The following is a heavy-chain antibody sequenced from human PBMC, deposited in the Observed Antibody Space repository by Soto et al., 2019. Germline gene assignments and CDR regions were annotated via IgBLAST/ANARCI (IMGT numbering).Heavy chain of an antibody. CDR3: ANGRLRQLAYLGGTDAFDI. CDR1: GFTFSSYG. Sequence: GGSLRLSCAASGFTFSSYGMHWVRQAPGKGLEWVAVISYDGSNKYYADSVKGRFTISRDNSKNTLYLQMNSLRAEDTAVYYCANGRLRQLAYLGGTDAFDIWGQGTMVTVSS. J-gene: IGHJ3*02. V-gene: IGHV3-30*18. D-gene: IGHD6-6*01. CDR2: ISYDGSNK.